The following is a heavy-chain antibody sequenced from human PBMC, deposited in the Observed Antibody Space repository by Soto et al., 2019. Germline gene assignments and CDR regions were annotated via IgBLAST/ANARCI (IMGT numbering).Heavy chain of an antibody. CDR1: GFTFTNSW. D-gene: IGHD3-16*02. CDR2: IKSKTDGGAR. J-gene: IGHJ6*02. V-gene: IGHV3-15*01. CDR3: TADGGDSVWGRSRYEGVSGINV. Sequence: EVQLVESGGGFVKPGVSLRLSCAASGFTFTNSWMSWVRQAPGKGLEWIGRIKSKTDGGAREYAASVKGRFAISRDDSKNTLYLQINSLKADDTAVYYCTADGGDSVWGRSRYEGVSGINVWGQGTAVTVSS.